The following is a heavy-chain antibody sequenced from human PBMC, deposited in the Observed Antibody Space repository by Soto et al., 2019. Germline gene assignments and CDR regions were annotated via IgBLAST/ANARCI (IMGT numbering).Heavy chain of an antibody. CDR2: IYSGGST. CDR1: GFTVSSNY. D-gene: IGHD3-22*01. Sequence: GGSLRLSCAASGFTVSSNYMSWVRQAPGKGLEWVSVIYSGGSTYYADSVKDRFTISRDNSKNTLYLQMNSLRAEDTAVYYCARDDSSGYYGIDYWGQGTLVTV. V-gene: IGHV3-66*01. J-gene: IGHJ4*02. CDR3: ARDDSSGYYGIDY.